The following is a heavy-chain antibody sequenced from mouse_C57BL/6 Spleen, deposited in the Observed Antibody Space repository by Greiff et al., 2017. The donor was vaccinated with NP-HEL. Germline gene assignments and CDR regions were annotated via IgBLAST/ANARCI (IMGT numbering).Heavy chain of an antibody. V-gene: IGHV3-2*02. CDR3: ARTARIKY. CDR2: ISYSGST. CDR1: GYSITSGYG. D-gene: IGHD1-2*01. J-gene: IGHJ2*01. Sequence: DVQLQESGPGLVKPSQSLSLTCTVTGYSITSGYGWNWIRQFPGNKLEWMGYISYSGSTNYNPSLKSRISITRDTSKNQLFLHLNSVTTEDTATYYCARTARIKYWGQGTTLTVSS.